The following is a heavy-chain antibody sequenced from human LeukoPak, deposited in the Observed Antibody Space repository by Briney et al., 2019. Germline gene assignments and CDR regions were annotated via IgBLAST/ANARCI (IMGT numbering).Heavy chain of an antibody. D-gene: IGHD3-22*01. CDR2: ISGSGSTI. CDR1: GFTFSDYY. V-gene: IGHV3-11*04. Sequence: PGGSLRLSCAASGFTFSDYYMSWIRQAPGKGLEWVSYISGSGSTIYYADSVKGRFTISRDNSKNTLYLQMNSLRAEDTAVYYCAKSTYYYDSSGYFHDAFDIWGQGTMVTVSS. CDR3: AKSTYYYDSSGYFHDAFDI. J-gene: IGHJ3*02.